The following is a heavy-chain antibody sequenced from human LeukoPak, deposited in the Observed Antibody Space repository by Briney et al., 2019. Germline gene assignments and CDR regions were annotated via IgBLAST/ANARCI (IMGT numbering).Heavy chain of an antibody. CDR1: GVSIDSYH. CDR2: FYYTGST. D-gene: IGHD2-21*02. V-gene: IGHV4-59*01. J-gene: IGHJ4*02. Sequence: SETLSLTCSVSGVSIDSYHWSWIRQPPGKGLEWIGYFYYTGSTNYSPSFEGRVTISEDTSKNQISLRLTSVTAAGTAVYYCAGRTAATTRPFDYWGQGTLVTVSS. CDR3: AGRTAATTRPFDY.